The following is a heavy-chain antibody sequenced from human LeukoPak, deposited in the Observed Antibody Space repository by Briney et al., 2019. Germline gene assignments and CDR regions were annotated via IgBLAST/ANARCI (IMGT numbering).Heavy chain of an antibody. Sequence: GGSLRLSCEASGFTFSYYGMHWVRQAPGKGLEWVAVIWYDGSNRYYADSVKGRFTISRDNSKNTLYLQLNSLRAEDTAVYYCARGKREVLNTRVFDYWGQGTLVTVSS. CDR3: ARGKREVLNTRVFDY. V-gene: IGHV3-33*01. CDR1: GFTFSYYG. CDR2: IWYDGSNR. D-gene: IGHD1-26*01. J-gene: IGHJ4*02.